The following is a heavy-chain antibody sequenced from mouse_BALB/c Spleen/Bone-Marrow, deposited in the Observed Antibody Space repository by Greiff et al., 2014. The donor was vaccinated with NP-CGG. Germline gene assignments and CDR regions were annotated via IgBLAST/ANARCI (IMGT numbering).Heavy chain of an antibody. J-gene: IGHJ3*01. CDR2: VDPANGNT. V-gene: IGHV14-3*02. CDR1: GFNIKDTY. D-gene: IGHD2-2*01. Sequence: EVQLQQSGAELVKPGASVKLSCIASGFNIKDTYMHWVKQRPEQGLEWIGGVDPANGNTKYDPKFQGKATITADTSSNTAYLQLSSLTSEDTAVYYCARNYGYGKSFAYWGQGTLVTVSA. CDR3: ARNYGYGKSFAY.